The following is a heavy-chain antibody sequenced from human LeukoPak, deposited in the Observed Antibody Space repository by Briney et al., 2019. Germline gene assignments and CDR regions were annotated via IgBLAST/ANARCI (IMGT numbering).Heavy chain of an antibody. V-gene: IGHV4-4*07. CDR3: ARIDSSGWYLYYFDY. CDR2: IYTSGST. Sequence: SSETLSLTCTVSGGSISSYYWSWIRQPAGKGLEWIGRIYTSGSTNYNPSLKSRVTMSVDTSKNQFSLKLSSVTAADTAVYYCARIDSSGWYLYYFDYWGQETLVTVSS. D-gene: IGHD6-19*01. J-gene: IGHJ4*02. CDR1: GGSISSYY.